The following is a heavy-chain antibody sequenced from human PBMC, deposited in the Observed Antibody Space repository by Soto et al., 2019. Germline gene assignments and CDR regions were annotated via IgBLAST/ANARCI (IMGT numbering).Heavy chain of an antibody. D-gene: IGHD4-17*01. J-gene: IGHJ4*02. CDR3: ARDADSGDNGLEY. CDR1: GFSFSSYG. CDR2: ILDDGSDK. Sequence: QVQLVESGGGVVQPGRSLRLSCAASGFSFSSYGMHWVRQAPGKGLEWVAVILDDGSDKDYTDAVKGRVTISRDNSKSTLYLETNSRRAEDPAVYYCARDADSGDNGLEYWCQGTLVTVSS. V-gene: IGHV3-33*01.